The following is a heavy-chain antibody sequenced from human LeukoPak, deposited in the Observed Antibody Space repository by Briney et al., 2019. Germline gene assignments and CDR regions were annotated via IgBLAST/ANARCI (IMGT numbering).Heavy chain of an antibody. D-gene: IGHD1-14*01. CDR3: ARAPPGRTGVDY. CDR1: GGSISSGDYY. J-gene: IGHJ4*02. Sequence: SEILSLTCTVSGGSISSGDYYWSWIRQPPGKGLEWIGYIYYSGSTYYNPSLKSRVTISVDTSKNQFSLKLSSVTAADTAVYYCARAPPGRTGVDYWGQGTLVTVSS. CDR2: IYYSGST. V-gene: IGHV4-30-4*08.